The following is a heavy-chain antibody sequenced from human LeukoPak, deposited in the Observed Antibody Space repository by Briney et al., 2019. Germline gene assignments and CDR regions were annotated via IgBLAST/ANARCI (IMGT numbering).Heavy chain of an antibody. Sequence: KRGESLKISWKGSGYSFTSYWIGWVRQMPGKGLEWMGIIYPGDSDTRYSPSFQGQVTISADKSISTAYLQWSSLKASDTAMYYCARSRAYYDFWSGYYIFDYWGQGTLVTVSS. J-gene: IGHJ4*02. V-gene: IGHV5-51*01. CDR1: GYSFTSYW. CDR2: IYPGDSDT. CDR3: ARSRAYYDFWSGYYIFDY. D-gene: IGHD3-3*01.